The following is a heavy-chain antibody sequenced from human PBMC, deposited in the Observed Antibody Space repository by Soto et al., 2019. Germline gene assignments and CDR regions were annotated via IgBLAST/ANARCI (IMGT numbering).Heavy chain of an antibody. V-gene: IGHV3-30*18. CDR1: GFTFSSYG. CDR2: ISYDGSNK. D-gene: IGHD6-13*01. Sequence: QVQLVESGGGVVQPGRSLRLSCAASGFTFSSYGMHWVRQAPGKGLEWVAVISYDGSNKYYADSVKGRFTISRDNSKNTLYLQMNSLRAEDTAVYYCAKDRYSREGPIWFDPWGQGTLVTVSS. CDR3: AKDRYSREGPIWFDP. J-gene: IGHJ5*02.